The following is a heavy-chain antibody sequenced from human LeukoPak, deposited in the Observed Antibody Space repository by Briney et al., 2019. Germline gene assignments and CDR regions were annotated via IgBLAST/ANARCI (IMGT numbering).Heavy chain of an antibody. J-gene: IGHJ4*02. CDR1: GHTFTGYY. D-gene: IGHD2-15*01. CDR3: ASGPSLGTTHPYFDY. Sequence: GASVKVSCKESGHTFTGYYIHWLRQAPGEGLEWMGWINPNNGGTSYAQRFQGRVTMTRDTSISTAYMEMSRLSFDDTAVYYCASGPSLGTTHPYFDYWGQGTLVTVSS. V-gene: IGHV1-2*02. CDR2: INPNNGGT.